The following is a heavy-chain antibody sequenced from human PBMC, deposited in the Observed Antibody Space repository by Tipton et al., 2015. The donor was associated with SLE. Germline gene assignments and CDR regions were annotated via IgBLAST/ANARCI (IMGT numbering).Heavy chain of an antibody. CDR2: IYYSGST. CDR1: GGSISSSSYY. D-gene: IGHD7-27*01. V-gene: IGHV4-39*01. Sequence: TLSLTCTVSGGSISSSSYYWGWIRQPPGTGLEWIGSIYYSGSTYYNPSLKSRVTISVDTSKNQFSLKLSSVTAADTAVYYCATILTGDYYFDYWGQGTLVTVSS. CDR3: ATILTGDYYFDY. J-gene: IGHJ4*02.